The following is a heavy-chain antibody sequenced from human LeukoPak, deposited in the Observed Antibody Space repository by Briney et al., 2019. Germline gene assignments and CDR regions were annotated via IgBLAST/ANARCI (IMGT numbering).Heavy chain of an antibody. Sequence: ASVKVSCKASGYTLPNYGMSWMRQAPGQGLEWMGWISAYSGNTNYAQRLQGRVTMTTDTSTSTAYMELRSLRSDDTAVYYSARDQGAPAKPGYWGQGTLVTVSS. CDR1: GYTLPNYG. J-gene: IGHJ4*02. D-gene: IGHD1-26*01. CDR3: ARDQGAPAKPGY. V-gene: IGHV1-18*01. CDR2: ISAYSGNT.